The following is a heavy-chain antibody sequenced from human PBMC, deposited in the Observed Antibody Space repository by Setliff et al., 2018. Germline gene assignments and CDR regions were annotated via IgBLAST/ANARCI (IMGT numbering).Heavy chain of an antibody. Sequence: SVKVSCKASGGTFSSYGISWVRQAPGQGLEWMGGTIPIFGTTDYAQKFRGRVTIITDESTSTAYMELSSLRTEDTAVYFCVRAPPALHGEYGYFDLWGRGTLVTVSS. J-gene: IGHJ2*01. CDR3: VRAPPALHGEYGYFDL. D-gene: IGHD4-17*01. CDR1: GGTFSSYG. CDR2: TIPIFGTT. V-gene: IGHV1-69*05.